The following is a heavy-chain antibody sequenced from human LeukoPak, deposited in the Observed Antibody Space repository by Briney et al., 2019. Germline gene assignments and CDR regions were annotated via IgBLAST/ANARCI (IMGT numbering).Heavy chain of an antibody. V-gene: IGHV4-39*01. Sequence: PSETLSLTCTVSGGSISSSSYYWGWIRQPPGKGLEWIGSIYYSGSTYYNPSLKSRVTISADTSKNQFSLKLSSVTAADTAVYYCARTSITMVRGVSPPDYWGQGTLVTVSS. CDR3: ARTSITMVRGVSPPDY. CDR2: IYYSGST. J-gene: IGHJ4*02. CDR1: GGSISSSSYY. D-gene: IGHD3-10*01.